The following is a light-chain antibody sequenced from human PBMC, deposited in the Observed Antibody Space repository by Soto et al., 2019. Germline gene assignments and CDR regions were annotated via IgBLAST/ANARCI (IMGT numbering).Light chain of an antibody. CDR3: QQYDNLPPFT. CDR2: GAS. J-gene: IGKJ3*01. Sequence: DIQMTQSPSSLSASVGDRVTITCQASQDIRKYLNWYQQKPGRAPKLLIYGASTLETGVPSRFSGSGYGTDFIFTINSLQPEDVATYYCQQYDNLPPFTFGPGTNVAIK. CDR1: QDIRKY. V-gene: IGKV1-33*01.